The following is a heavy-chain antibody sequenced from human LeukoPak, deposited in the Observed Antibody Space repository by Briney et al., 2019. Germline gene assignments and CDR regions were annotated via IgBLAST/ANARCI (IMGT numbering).Heavy chain of an antibody. J-gene: IGHJ4*02. Sequence: SETLSLTCTVSGGSISNSDYYWSWIRQPAGKGLEWIGRIYSSGSTNSNPSLKSRVTMSVDTSKNQFSLKLSSVTAADTAVYYCARGVVEGAAAATLYFDYWGQGTLVTVST. D-gene: IGHD6-13*01. CDR2: IYSSGST. CDR3: ARGVVEGAAAATLYFDY. CDR1: GGSISNSDYY. V-gene: IGHV4-4*07.